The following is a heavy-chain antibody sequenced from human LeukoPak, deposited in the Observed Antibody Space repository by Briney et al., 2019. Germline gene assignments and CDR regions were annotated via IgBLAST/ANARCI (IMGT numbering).Heavy chain of an antibody. D-gene: IGHD3-22*01. CDR3: STLKDYYDSSGYYYDY. J-gene: IGHJ4*02. V-gene: IGHV3-15*01. CDR1: GFTFSNAW. CDR2: IKSKSDGGTT. Sequence: GGSLRLSCAASGFTFSNAWMSWVRQAPGKGLEWVGRIKSKSDGGTTDYAAPVKGRFSISRDDSKNTLYLQMNSLKTEDTAVYYCSTLKDYYDSSGYYYDYWGQGTLVTVSS.